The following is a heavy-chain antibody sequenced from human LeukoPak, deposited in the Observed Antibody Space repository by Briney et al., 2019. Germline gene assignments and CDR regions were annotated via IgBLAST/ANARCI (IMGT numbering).Heavy chain of an antibody. Sequence: GGSRRLSCAASGFTFSSYGMHWVRQAPGKGLEWVAVISYDGSNKYYADSVKGRFTISRDNSKNTLYLQMNSLRAEDTAVYYCANGLGGSAAEFDYWGQGTLVTVSS. J-gene: IGHJ4*02. D-gene: IGHD1-26*01. CDR2: ISYDGSNK. V-gene: IGHV3-30*18. CDR1: GFTFSSYG. CDR3: ANGLGGSAAEFDY.